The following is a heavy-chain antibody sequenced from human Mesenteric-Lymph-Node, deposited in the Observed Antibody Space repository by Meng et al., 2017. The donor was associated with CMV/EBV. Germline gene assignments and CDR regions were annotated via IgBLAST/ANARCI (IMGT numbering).Heavy chain of an antibody. CDR1: GLTFSTYS. Sequence: GESLKISCTASGLTFSTYSIHWVRQAPGKGLEWVSSISSGATYIYYADSVRGRFTITRDNAKSSLYLQMNSLRAEDTAVYYCARGDQDYYGMDVWGQGTTVTVSS. CDR2: ISSGATYI. J-gene: IGHJ6*02. CDR3: ARGDQDYYGMDV. V-gene: IGHV3-21*01.